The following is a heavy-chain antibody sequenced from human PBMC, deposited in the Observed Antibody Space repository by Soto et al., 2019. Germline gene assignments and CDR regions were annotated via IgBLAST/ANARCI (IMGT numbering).Heavy chain of an antibody. CDR3: ARGNLSFDFDS. Sequence: QLQLVESGGDVVQPGKSLRLSCAASGFNFGFFGMHWVRQAPGKGLEWVAFISGDGINTQYADSVRGRFTLSRDYSRKTMYLQMDSLRDEDTALYYCARGNLSFDFDSWGLGTLVTVSS. D-gene: IGHD1-26*01. V-gene: IGHV3-30*03. CDR1: GFNFGFFG. J-gene: IGHJ4*02. CDR2: ISGDGINT.